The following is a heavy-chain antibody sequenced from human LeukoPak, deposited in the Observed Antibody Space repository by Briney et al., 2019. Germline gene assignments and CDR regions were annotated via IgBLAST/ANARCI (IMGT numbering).Heavy chain of an antibody. D-gene: IGHD6-6*01. CDR1: GFTFSSYG. J-gene: IGHJ4*02. CDR2: ISSDGGTT. CDR3: AKGLDYSSSQMDS. V-gene: IGHV3-30*18. Sequence: PGGSLRLSCAGSGFTFSSYGIHWVRQAPGKGLEWVSVISSDGGTTYYADPVKGRFTISRDNSRNTVYVQMNSLRTEDTAVYYCAKGLDYSSSQMDSWGQGTLVTVSS.